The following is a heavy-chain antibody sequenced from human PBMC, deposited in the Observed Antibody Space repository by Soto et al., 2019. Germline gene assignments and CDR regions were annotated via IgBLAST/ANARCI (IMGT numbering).Heavy chain of an antibody. CDR1: GGSFSGYF. J-gene: IGHJ5*02. V-gene: IGHV4-34*01. D-gene: IGHD3-10*01. CDR2: INHSGST. Sequence: PSETLPLTCAVYGGSFSGYFWSWIRQPPGKGLEWIGEINHSGSTNYNPSLKSRVTISVDTSKNQFSLKLSSVTAADTAVYYCARDRRHLYYYGSGSYPQQNWFDPWGQGTLVT. CDR3: ARDRRHLYYYGSGSYPQQNWFDP.